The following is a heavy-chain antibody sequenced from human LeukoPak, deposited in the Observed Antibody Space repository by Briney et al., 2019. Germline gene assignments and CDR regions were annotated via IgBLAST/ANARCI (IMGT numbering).Heavy chain of an antibody. D-gene: IGHD6-13*01. CDR3: ARIAYVSTWYIDY. V-gene: IGHV3-7*01. CDR2: INQDGSEK. J-gene: IGHJ4*02. CDR1: GFSFSSYW. Sequence: GGSLRLSCAASGFSFSSYWMTWVRQAPGKGLEWVANINQDGSEKYSLDSVKGRFTISRDNAKNSLSLQMNSLRAEDTAVYYCARIAYVSTWYIDYWGQGTLVTVSS.